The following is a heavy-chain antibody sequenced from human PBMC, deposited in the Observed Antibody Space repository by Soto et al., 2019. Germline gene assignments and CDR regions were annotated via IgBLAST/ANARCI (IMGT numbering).Heavy chain of an antibody. D-gene: IGHD1-1*01. Sequence: VGSLRLSCAASGFTFSSYAMSWVRQAPGKGLEWVSAISGSGGSTYYADSVKGRFTISRDNSKNTLYLQMNSLRAEDTAVYYCAIDLVNWNDGGDDYWGQGTLVTVSS. CDR3: AIDLVNWNDGGDDY. CDR1: GFTFSSYA. J-gene: IGHJ4*02. CDR2: ISGSGGST. V-gene: IGHV3-23*01.